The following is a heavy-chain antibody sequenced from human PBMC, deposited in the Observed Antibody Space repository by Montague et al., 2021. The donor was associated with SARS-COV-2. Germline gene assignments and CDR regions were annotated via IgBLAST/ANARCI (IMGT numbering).Heavy chain of an antibody. Sequence: SETLSLTCTVSGGSIGTYYWYWIRQSPGKGLEWLGYIYYTGSTKYSLSLKSRVTISMDTSRDQLSLRLKSVTAADTAVYYCARDNYGDWGYYGLDVWGQGTTVIVSS. CDR3: ARDNYGDWGYYGLDV. V-gene: IGHV4-59*01. D-gene: IGHD4-17*01. CDR2: IYYTGST. J-gene: IGHJ6*02. CDR1: GGSIGTYY.